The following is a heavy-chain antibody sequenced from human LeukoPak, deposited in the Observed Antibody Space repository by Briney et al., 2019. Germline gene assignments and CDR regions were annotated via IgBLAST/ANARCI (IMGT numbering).Heavy chain of an antibody. J-gene: IGHJ4*02. CDR1: GGSISSGGYS. V-gene: IGHV4-31*03. CDR2: IYYSGST. D-gene: IGHD3-22*01. Sequence: SQTLSLTCTVSGGSISSGGYSWSWIRQHPGKGLEWIGYIYYSGSTYYNPSLKSRVTISVDTSKNQFSLKLSSVTAADTAVYYCASRPYYYDSSGYHYWGQGTLVTVSS. CDR3: ASRPYYYDSSGYHY.